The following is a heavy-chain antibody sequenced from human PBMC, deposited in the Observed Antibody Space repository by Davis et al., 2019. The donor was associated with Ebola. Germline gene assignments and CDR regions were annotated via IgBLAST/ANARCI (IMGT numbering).Heavy chain of an antibody. CDR3: ARDGYYYGMDV. Sequence: AASVKVSCKASGGTFSSYAISWVRQAPGQGLEWMGRIIPILGIANYAQKFQGRVTITAHKSTSTAYMELSSLRSEDTAVYYGARDGYYYGMDVWGQGTTVTVSS. CDR1: GGTFSSYA. J-gene: IGHJ6*02. CDR2: IIPILGIA. V-gene: IGHV1-69*04.